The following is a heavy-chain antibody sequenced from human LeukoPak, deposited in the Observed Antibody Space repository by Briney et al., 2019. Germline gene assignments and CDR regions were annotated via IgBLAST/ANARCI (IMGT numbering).Heavy chain of an antibody. CDR1: EFTFSRYS. Sequence: GGSLRLSCAASEFTFSRYSMNWARQAPGKGLEWVSTISSTSTYIYYADSVKGRFTISRDNTKNSLDLQMNSLRAEDTAVYYCARDASLSQPGGFDYWGQGSLVTVSS. J-gene: IGHJ4*02. V-gene: IGHV3-21*01. CDR3: ARDASLSQPGGFDY. D-gene: IGHD6-13*01. CDR2: ISSTSTYI.